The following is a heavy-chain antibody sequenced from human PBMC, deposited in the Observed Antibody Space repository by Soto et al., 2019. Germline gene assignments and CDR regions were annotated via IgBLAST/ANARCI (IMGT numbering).Heavy chain of an antibody. CDR2: IYYSVST. J-gene: IGHJ5*02. V-gene: IGHV4-31*03. Sequence: SETLSLTCTVSGGSISSGGYYWSWIRQHPGKGLEWIGYIYYSVSTYYNPSLKSRVTISVDTSKNQFSLKLSSVTAADTAVYYCARVAVVTLTSYWFDPWAQGTMVTVSS. D-gene: IGHD2-21*01. CDR3: ARVAVVTLTSYWFDP. CDR1: GGSISSGGYY.